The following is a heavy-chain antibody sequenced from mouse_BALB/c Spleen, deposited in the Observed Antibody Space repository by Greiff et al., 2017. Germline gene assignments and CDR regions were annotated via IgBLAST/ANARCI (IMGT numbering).Heavy chain of an antibody. CDR2: IRNKANGYTT. CDR3: ARYYVYAMDY. J-gene: IGHJ4*01. Sequence: DVHLVESGGGLVQPGGSLRLSCATSGFTFTDYYMSWVRQPPGKALEWLGSIRNKANGYTTEYSASVKGRFTISRDNSQSILYLQMNTLRAEDSATYYCARYYVYAMDYWGQGTSVTVSS. CDR1: GFTFTDYY. D-gene: IGHD1-1*02. V-gene: IGHV7-3*02.